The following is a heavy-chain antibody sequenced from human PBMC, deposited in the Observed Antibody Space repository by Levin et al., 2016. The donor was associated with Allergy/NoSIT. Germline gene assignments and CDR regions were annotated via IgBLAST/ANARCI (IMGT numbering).Heavy chain of an antibody. V-gene: IGHV4-39*01. D-gene: IGHD3-16*02. J-gene: IGHJ1*01. Sequence: SETLSLTCTVSGGSISSSSYYWGWIRQPPGKGLEWIGSIYYSGSTYYNPSLKSRVTISVDTSKNQFSLKLSSVTAADTAVYYCARVMGYDYVWGSYRRGMDFQHWGQGTLVTVSS. CDR1: GGSISSSSYY. CDR2: IYYSGST. CDR3: ARVMGYDYVWGSYRRGMDFQH.